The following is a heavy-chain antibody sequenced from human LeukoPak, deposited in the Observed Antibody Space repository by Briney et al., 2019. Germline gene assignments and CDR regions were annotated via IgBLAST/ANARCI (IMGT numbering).Heavy chain of an antibody. V-gene: IGHV3-23*01. CDR2: ISGSGGST. CDR3: AKDPPPSKDIVVVVAATVDY. J-gene: IGHJ4*02. CDR1: GFTFSCYA. D-gene: IGHD2-15*01. Sequence: PGGSLRLSCAASGFTFSCYAMSWVRQAPGKGLEWVSAISGSGGSTYYADSVKGRFTISRDNSKNTLYLQMNSLRAEDTAVYYCAKDPPPSKDIVVVVAATVDYWGQGTLVTVSS.